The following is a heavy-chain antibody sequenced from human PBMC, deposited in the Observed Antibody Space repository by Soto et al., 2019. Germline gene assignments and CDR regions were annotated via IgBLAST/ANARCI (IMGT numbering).Heavy chain of an antibody. V-gene: IGHV4-59*01. CDR1: GDAIIRSY. D-gene: IGHD3-9*01. Sequence: SETLPLTCAFSGDAIIRSYCNWIRQPPGKGLEWSGCIYYSGSTNYNSSLKSRVSISVDTSKNPISLKLRSVTAAHPPVYYCARLYPNYDILTGSHLFAFDIWGQGTMVTVSS. CDR3: ARLYPNYDILTGSHLFAFDI. CDR2: IYYSGST. J-gene: IGHJ3*02.